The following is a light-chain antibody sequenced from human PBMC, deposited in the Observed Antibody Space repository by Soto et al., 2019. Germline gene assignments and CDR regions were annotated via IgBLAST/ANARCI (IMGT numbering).Light chain of an antibody. V-gene: IGKV1-39*01. CDR2: AAS. J-gene: IGKJ4*01. CDR1: QSIDKY. Sequence: DIQMTESPSTLSASVGDRVTITCRASQSIDKYLNWYQQKPGKGPNLLIYAASNLRTGVPSRFSGSGSGTDFTLTISSLLPEDFGTYFCQQSYSTPSLTFGGGTKVDI. CDR3: QQSYSTPSLT.